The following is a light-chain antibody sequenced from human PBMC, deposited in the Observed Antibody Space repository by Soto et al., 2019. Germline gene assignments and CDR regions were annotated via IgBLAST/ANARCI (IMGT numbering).Light chain of an antibody. Sequence: QSALTQPASVSGSPGQSITISCTGTSSDVGGYNYVSWYQQHPGKAPKLMIYDVSIRPSGVSNRFSGSKSGNTASLTISGLQAEDEADYYCSSYTSSSLYVFGTGTKLTVL. J-gene: IGLJ1*01. V-gene: IGLV2-14*01. CDR3: SSYTSSSLYV. CDR2: DVS. CDR1: SSDVGGYNY.